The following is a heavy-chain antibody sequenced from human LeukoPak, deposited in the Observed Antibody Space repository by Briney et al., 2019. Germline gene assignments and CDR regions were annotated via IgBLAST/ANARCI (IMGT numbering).Heavy chain of an antibody. Sequence: PGGSLRLSCAASGFTFSSYSMNWVRQAPGKGLEWVSSISSSSSYIYYADSVKGRFTISRDNAKNSLYLQMNSLRAEDTAVYYCAGLGRGYSYGNDAFDIWGQGTMVTVSS. CDR1: GFTFSSYS. V-gene: IGHV3-21*03. J-gene: IGHJ3*02. CDR3: AGLGRGYSYGNDAFDI. CDR2: ISSSSSYI. D-gene: IGHD5-18*01.